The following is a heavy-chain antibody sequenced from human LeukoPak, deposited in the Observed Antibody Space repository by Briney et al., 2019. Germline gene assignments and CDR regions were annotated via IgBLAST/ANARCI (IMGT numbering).Heavy chain of an antibody. J-gene: IGHJ5*02. CDR3: ARGLPTRGSSWFEG. CDR2: INPNSGNR. CDR1: GYTFISSD. Sequence: ASVKVSCKASGYTFISSDINWVRQASGQGLEWLGWINPNSGNRAYAPKFKGRVTMTRDTSTSTAYIELTSLNYDDTAVYYCARGLPTRGSSWFEGWGQGTLVTVSS. D-gene: IGHD3-10*01. V-gene: IGHV1-8*01.